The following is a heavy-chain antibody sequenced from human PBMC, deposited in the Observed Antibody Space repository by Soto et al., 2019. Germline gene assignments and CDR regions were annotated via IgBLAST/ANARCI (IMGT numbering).Heavy chain of an antibody. D-gene: IGHD2-15*01. J-gene: IGHJ5*01. CDR2: IIVGSGHI. V-gene: IGHV1-58*02. CDR3: ARQNSQCPDWFDF. CDR1: GFTFINSA. Sequence: SVKVSCKASGFTFINSAIQWVRQARGQRLEWMGWIIVGSGHINYAQKFQDRVSITRDTSTSTAYMELSSLTSEDTAVYYCARQNSQCPDWFDFWGQGSLVTVSS.